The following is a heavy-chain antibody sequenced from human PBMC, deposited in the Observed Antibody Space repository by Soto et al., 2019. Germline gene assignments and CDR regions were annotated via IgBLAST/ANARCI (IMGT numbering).Heavy chain of an antibody. D-gene: IGHD1-26*01. CDR3: ARGDYYYGMDV. CDR1: GFTFSSYG. V-gene: IGHV3-33*01. Sequence: QVQLVESGGGVVQPGRSLRLSCAASGFTFSSYGMHWVRQAPGKGLEWVAVIWYDGSNKYYADSVKGRFTISRDNSKNTLYLQMNSLRAGDTAVYYCARGDYYYGMDVWGQGTTVTVSS. J-gene: IGHJ6*02. CDR2: IWYDGSNK.